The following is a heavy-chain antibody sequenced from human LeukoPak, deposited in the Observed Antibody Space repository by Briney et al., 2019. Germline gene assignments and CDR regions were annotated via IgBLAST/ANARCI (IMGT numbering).Heavy chain of an antibody. V-gene: IGHV5-51*01. D-gene: IGHD4-17*01. CDR3: ARHSVPDYGDSWPYMDV. CDR1: GYSFTSYW. J-gene: IGHJ6*03. CDR2: IYPGDSDT. Sequence: PGESLKISCKGSGYSFTSYWIGWVRQMPGKGLEWMGIIYPGDSDTRYSPSFQGQVTISADKSISTAYLQWSSLKASDTAMYYCARHSVPDYGDSWPYMDVWGKGTTVTVSS.